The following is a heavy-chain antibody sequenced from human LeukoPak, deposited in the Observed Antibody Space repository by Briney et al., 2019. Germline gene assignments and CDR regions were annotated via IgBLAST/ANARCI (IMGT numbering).Heavy chain of an antibody. CDR1: GFKFGDYG. CDR3: ARDRCSSTSCYNTPNWFDP. Sequence: GGSLRLSCAASGFKFGDYGMSWVRQVLGKGLEWVSGINWNGGSRGYADSVKGRFTISRDNAKNSVHLQMNSLRSEDTAFYHCARDRCSSTSCYNTPNWFDPWGQGTLVTVSS. V-gene: IGHV3-20*01. J-gene: IGHJ5*02. D-gene: IGHD2-2*02. CDR2: INWNGGSR.